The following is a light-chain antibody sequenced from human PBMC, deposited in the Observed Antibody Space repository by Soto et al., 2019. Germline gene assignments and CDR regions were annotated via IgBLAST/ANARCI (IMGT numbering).Light chain of an antibody. CDR3: QQRHSYPIT. V-gene: IGKV1-9*01. J-gene: IGKJ5*01. CDR1: QGISNF. CDR2: TAS. Sequence: DIQLTQSPSFLSASIGDRVSITCRASQGISNFLAWYQQKPGEAPKLMIHTASTLQTGVPSRFSGSGSGTEFTFTISSLQPEDFATYYCQQRHSYPITFGQGTRLEI.